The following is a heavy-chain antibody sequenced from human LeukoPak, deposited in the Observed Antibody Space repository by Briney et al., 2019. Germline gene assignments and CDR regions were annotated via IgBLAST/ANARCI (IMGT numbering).Heavy chain of an antibody. CDR3: ASRATYYYDSSGYYFDY. D-gene: IGHD3-22*01. CDR1: GYSISSGYY. J-gene: IGHJ4*02. Sequence: SETLSFTCTVSGYSISSGYYWGWIRQPPGKGLEWIGSIYYSGSTYYNPSLKSRVTISVDTSKNQFSLKLSSVTAADTAVYYCASRATYYYDSSGYYFDYWGQGTLVTVSS. V-gene: IGHV4-38-2*02. CDR2: IYYSGST.